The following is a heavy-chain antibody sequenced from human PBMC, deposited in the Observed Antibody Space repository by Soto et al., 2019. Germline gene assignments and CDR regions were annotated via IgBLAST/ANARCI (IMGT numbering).Heavy chain of an antibody. Sequence: PGESLKISCKGSGYSFTSYWIGWVRQMPGKGLEWMGIIYPGDSDTRYSPSFQGQVTISADKSISTAYLQWSSLKASDTAMYYCARDSSGYKAYYYYGMDVWGQGTTVTVSS. CDR1: GYSFTSYW. CDR3: ARDSSGYKAYYYYGMDV. V-gene: IGHV5-51*01. D-gene: IGHD3-22*01. CDR2: IYPGDSDT. J-gene: IGHJ6*02.